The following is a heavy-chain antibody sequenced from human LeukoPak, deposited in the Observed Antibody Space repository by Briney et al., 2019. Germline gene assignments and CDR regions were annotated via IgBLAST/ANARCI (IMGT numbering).Heavy chain of an antibody. Sequence: GGSLRLSCAASGFTFTSYAMHWVRQAPGQRLEWMGWINAGNGNTKYSQKFQGRVTITRDTSASTAYMELSSLRSEDTAVYYCAREEIIAVAGFDYWGQGTLVTVSS. V-gene: IGHV1-3*01. CDR3: AREEIIAVAGFDY. J-gene: IGHJ4*02. D-gene: IGHD6-19*01. CDR2: INAGNGNT. CDR1: GFTFTSYA.